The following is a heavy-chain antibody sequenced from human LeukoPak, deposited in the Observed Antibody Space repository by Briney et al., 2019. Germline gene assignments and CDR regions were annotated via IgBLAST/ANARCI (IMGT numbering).Heavy chain of an antibody. Sequence: PSETLSLTCTVSGGSISSGGYYWSWIRQHPGKGLEWIGFIYYSGSTYYNPSLKSRVTISVDTSKNQFSLKLSSVTAADTAVYYCARSLGKKYSSSWYYFDYWGQGTLVTVSS. CDR1: GGSISSGGYY. CDR3: ARSLGKKYSSSWYYFDY. V-gene: IGHV4-31*03. J-gene: IGHJ4*02. CDR2: IYYSGST. D-gene: IGHD6-13*01.